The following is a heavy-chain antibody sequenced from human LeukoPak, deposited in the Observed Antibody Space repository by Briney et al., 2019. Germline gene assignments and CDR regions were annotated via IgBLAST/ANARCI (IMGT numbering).Heavy chain of an antibody. D-gene: IGHD3-16*02. CDR3: ARVQGGMAFGGLIVFKPGGFDI. Sequence: PSETLSLTCTVSGGSISSNSYYWGWIRQPPGQGLEWIGSIYDSGTAYYNPSLKSRLTMSVDTSKSQFSLRLSFVTAADTAVYYCARVQGGMAFGGLIVFKPGGFDIWGLGTMVTVSS. CDR1: GGSISSNSYY. J-gene: IGHJ3*02. CDR2: IYDSGTA. V-gene: IGHV4-39*07.